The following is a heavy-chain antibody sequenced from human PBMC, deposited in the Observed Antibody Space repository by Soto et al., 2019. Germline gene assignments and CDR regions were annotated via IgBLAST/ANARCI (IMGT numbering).Heavy chain of an antibody. CDR2: ISSSSSYI. CDR1: GFTFSSYS. J-gene: IGHJ6*03. D-gene: IGHD3-10*01. CDR3: ARDKTRGYYYYYMDV. V-gene: IGHV3-21*01. Sequence: GGSLRLSCAASGFTFSSYSMNWVRQAPGKGLEWVSSISSSSSYIYYADSVKGRFTISRDNAKNSLYLQMNSLRAEDTAVYYCARDKTRGYYYYYMDVWGKGTTVTVSS.